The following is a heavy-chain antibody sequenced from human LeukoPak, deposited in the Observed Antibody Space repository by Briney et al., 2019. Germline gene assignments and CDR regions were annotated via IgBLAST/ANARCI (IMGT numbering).Heavy chain of an antibody. D-gene: IGHD6-13*01. CDR2: MFHSGST. Sequence: PSETLSLTCTVSGYSISSGYYWGWIRQPPGKGLEWIGSMFHSGSTYYNPSLRSRVTISLDTSKNQFSLKLSSVTAADTAVYYCARKGGGQLVNTRRWFDPWGQGTLVTVSS. V-gene: IGHV4-38-2*02. J-gene: IGHJ5*02. CDR1: GYSISSGYY. CDR3: ARKGGGQLVNTRRWFDP.